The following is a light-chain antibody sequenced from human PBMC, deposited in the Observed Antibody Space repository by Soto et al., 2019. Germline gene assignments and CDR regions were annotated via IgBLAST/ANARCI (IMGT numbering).Light chain of an antibody. Sequence: AIQLAQSPSSLSASVGDRVTITCRASQAIRTALGWYQQKPGKPPKLLIYVASTLQGGVPPRFSGSGSGTDFTLTISSLQPEDFATYYCLLDFSYFWAFGQGTKVE. CDR2: VAS. CDR1: QAIRTA. CDR3: LLDFSYFWA. J-gene: IGKJ1*01. V-gene: IGKV1-6*01.